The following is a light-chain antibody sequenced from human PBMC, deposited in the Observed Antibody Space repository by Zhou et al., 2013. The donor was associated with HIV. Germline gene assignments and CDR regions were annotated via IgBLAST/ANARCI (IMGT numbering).Light chain of an antibody. V-gene: IGKV1-5*03. CDR1: QSISSW. Sequence: DIQMTQSPSTLSASVGDRLTITCRASQSISSWLAWYQQKPGKAPKLLIYKASSLESGVPSRFSGSGSGTEFTLTISSLQPDDFATYYCQQYYSHSRTFGQGTEGGN. J-gene: IGKJ1*01. CDR2: KAS. CDR3: QQYYSHSRT.